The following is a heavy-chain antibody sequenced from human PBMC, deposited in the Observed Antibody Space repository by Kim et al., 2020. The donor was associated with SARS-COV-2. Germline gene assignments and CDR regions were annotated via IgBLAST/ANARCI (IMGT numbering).Heavy chain of an antibody. CDR3: SRVQGGGTLDY. Sequence: SETLSLTCTVSGGSISSYYWSWIRQPPGKGLEWIGYIYYSGSTNYNPSLKSRVTISVDTSKNQFSLKLSSVTAADTAVYYCSRVQGGGTLDYWGQGTLVTVSS. D-gene: IGHD3-16*01. CDR2: IYYSGST. CDR1: GGSISSYY. V-gene: IGHV4-59*13. J-gene: IGHJ4*02.